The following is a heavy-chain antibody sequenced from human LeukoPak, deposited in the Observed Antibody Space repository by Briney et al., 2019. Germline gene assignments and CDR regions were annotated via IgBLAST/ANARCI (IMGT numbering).Heavy chain of an antibody. CDR3: AKPGTMVRFRFDY. Sequence: LPGGSLRLSCAASGFTFNSYEMHWVRQAPGKGLEWVAVISYDGSNKYYADFVKGRFTFSRDNSKNTVHLQMNSLRAEDTAVYYCAKPGTMVRFRFDYWGQGTLVTVSS. CDR2: ISYDGSNK. CDR1: GFTFNSYE. D-gene: IGHD3-10*01. V-gene: IGHV3-30-3*02. J-gene: IGHJ4*02.